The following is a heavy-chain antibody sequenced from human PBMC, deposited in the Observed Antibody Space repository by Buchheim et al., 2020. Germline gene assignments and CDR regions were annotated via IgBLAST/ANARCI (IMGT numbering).Heavy chain of an antibody. D-gene: IGHD1-26*01. CDR2: INWNGINT. V-gene: IGHV3-9*01. CDR1: GFTFDDHA. J-gene: IGHJ4*02. CDR3: ARDRALSGSHYYFDY. Sequence: VQLVESGGGLVQPGGSLRLSCTASGFTFDDHAMHWVRLRPGKGLEWVSDINWNGINTDYADSVKGRFTISRDNAKNSLYLQMNSLRPEDTAFYYCARDRALSGSHYYFDYWGQGTL.